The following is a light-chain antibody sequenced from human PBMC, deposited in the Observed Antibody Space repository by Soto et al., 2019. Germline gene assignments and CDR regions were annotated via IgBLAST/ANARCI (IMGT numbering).Light chain of an antibody. CDR1: SSDVGGYNY. Sequence: QSALTQPASVSGSPGQSITISCTGTSSDVGGYNYVSWYQQHPGKAPKLMIYDVSNRPSGVSNRFSGSKSGTTASLTISGLQAEDEADYYCSSYSSTGTLRVFGGGTKLTVL. V-gene: IGLV2-14*01. CDR2: DVS. J-gene: IGLJ2*01. CDR3: SSYSSTGTLRV.